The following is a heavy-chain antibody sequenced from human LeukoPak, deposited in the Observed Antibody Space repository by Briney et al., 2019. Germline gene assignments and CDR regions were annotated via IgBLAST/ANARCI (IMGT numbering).Heavy chain of an antibody. CDR2: ISSSSSYI. J-gene: IGHJ4*02. Sequence: PGESLRLSCAASGFTFSSYSVNWVRQAPGKGLELVSSISSSSSYIYYADSVKGRFTISRDNAKNSLYLQMNSLRAEDTAVYYCARDRYRSGPVLWGQGTLVTVSS. D-gene: IGHD6-19*01. V-gene: IGHV3-21*01. CDR3: ARDRYRSGPVL. CDR1: GFTFSSYS.